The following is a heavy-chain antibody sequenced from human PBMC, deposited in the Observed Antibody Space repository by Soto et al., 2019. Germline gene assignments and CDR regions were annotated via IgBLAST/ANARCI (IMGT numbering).Heavy chain of an antibody. CDR2: MNPNSGNT. CDR3: AKGRTGTTFDAFDI. CDR1: GYTISIYD. D-gene: IGHD1-1*01. Sequence: ASVNVSCKTSGYTISIYDINWVRQATGQGLEWMGWMNPNSGNTGYAQKFQGRVTMTRNTSISTAYMELSSLRSEDTALYYCAKGRTGTTFDAFDIWGQGTMVTVSS. V-gene: IGHV1-8*01. J-gene: IGHJ3*02.